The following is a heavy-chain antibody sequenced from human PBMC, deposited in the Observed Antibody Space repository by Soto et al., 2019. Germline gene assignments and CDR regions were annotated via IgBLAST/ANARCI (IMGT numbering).Heavy chain of an antibody. Sequence: GGSLRLSCAVSGFTVSSNYMSWVRQAPGKGLEWVSVIYSGGSTYYADSVKGRFTISRDNSKNTLYLQMNSLRAEDTAVYYCARVAAAGHFDYWGQGTLVTVSS. J-gene: IGHJ4*02. CDR1: GFTVSSNY. CDR2: IYSGGST. D-gene: IGHD6-13*01. V-gene: IGHV3-53*01. CDR3: ARVAAAGHFDY.